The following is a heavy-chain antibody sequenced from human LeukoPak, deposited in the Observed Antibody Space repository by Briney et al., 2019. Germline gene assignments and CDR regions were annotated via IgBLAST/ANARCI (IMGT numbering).Heavy chain of an antibody. CDR3: ARSVGSGSSSPDY. J-gene: IGHJ4*02. Sequence: GGSLRLSCAASGFTFSSFAMSWVRQAPGKGLEWVAVISYDGSNKYYADSVKGRFTISRDNSKNTLYLQMNSLRAEDTAVYYCARSVGSGSSSPDYWGQGTLVTVSS. D-gene: IGHD3-10*01. V-gene: IGHV3-30-3*01. CDR1: GFTFSSFA. CDR2: ISYDGSNK.